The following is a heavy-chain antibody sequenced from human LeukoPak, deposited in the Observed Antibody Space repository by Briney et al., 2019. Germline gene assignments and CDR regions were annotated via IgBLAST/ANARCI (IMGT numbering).Heavy chain of an antibody. V-gene: IGHV3-74*01. Sequence: GGSLRLSCAASGFTFSSYWMHWVRQAPGKGLVWVSRSNSDGRSTSYADSVKGRFTISRDTAKNSLYLQMNSLRAEDTAVYYCARTRGNRGSSWPGDFQDWGQGTLVTVSS. J-gene: IGHJ1*01. CDR2: SNSDGRST. CDR1: GFTFSSYW. CDR3: ARTRGNRGSSWPGDFQD. D-gene: IGHD6-13*01.